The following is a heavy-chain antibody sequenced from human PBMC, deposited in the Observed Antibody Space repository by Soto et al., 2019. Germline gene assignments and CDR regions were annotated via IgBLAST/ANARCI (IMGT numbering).Heavy chain of an antibody. Sequence: SVKVSCKASGYTFTSYGISWVRQAPGQGLEWMGGIIPIFGTANYAQKFQGRVTITADESTSTAYMELSSLRSEDTAVYYCARPIAARPRYYYYGMDVWGQGTTVTVSS. J-gene: IGHJ6*02. CDR1: GYTFTSYG. D-gene: IGHD6-6*01. CDR2: IIPIFGTA. CDR3: ARPIAARPRYYYYGMDV. V-gene: IGHV1-69*13.